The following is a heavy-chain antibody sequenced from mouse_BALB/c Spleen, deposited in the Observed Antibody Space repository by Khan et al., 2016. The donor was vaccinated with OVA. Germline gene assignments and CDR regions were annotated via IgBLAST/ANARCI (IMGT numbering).Heavy chain of an antibody. CDR1: GFSFSRYS. CDR2: ISSGGTFT. D-gene: IGHD2-2*01. Sequence: EVQLQESGGGLVKPGGSLKLSCAASGFSFSRYSMSWVRQTPEKRLEWVATISSGGTFTSYSASVKGRFTISRDNANNTLFLQMSSLRSEDTAIYYCARHEGYYGYGQGDYWGQGTSVTVSS. V-gene: IGHV5-9-3*01. CDR3: ARHEGYYGYGQGDY. J-gene: IGHJ4*01.